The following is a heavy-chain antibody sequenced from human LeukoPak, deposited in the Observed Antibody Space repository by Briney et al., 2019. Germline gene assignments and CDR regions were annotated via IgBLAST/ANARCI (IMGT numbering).Heavy chain of an antibody. CDR1: GGSISSSSYY. J-gene: IGHJ4*02. Sequence: SETLSLTCTVSGGSISSSSYYWGWIRQPPGKGLEWIGSIYYSGSTYYNPSLKSRVTISVDTSKNQFSLELSSVTAADTAVYYCARQTVTRGISRGYFDYWGQGTLVTVSS. CDR3: ARQTVTRGISRGYFDY. V-gene: IGHV4-39*07. D-gene: IGHD4-17*01. CDR2: IYYSGST.